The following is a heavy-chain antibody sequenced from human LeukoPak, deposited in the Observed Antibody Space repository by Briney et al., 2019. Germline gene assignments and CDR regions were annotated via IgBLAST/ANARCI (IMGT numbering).Heavy chain of an antibody. CDR1: GYSFTNYA. Sequence: ASVKVSCKTSGYSFTNYAIHWVRQAPGQRLEWMGWINAGNGNTKSSQKFQHRVAFTSDTSATTGYMELSSLRSEDTAVYYCARSYYDILTGSVHNWFDPWGQGTQVIVSS. J-gene: IGHJ5*02. D-gene: IGHD3-9*01. V-gene: IGHV1-3*01. CDR2: INAGNGNT. CDR3: ARSYYDILTGSVHNWFDP.